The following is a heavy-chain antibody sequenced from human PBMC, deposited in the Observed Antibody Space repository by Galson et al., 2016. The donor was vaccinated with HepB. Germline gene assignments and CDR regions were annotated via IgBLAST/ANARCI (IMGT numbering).Heavy chain of an antibody. J-gene: IGHJ4*02. CDR1: GGSVTTDNC. Sequence: SETLSLTCAVSGGSVTTDNCWSWVRQPPGKGLEWIGEICQRGFTYYKSSLKSRVTISLDTSKNQFSLKLNSVTAADTAVYYCAKISGRGGVTPVWGQGTLVTVSS. D-gene: IGHD3-16*01. CDR2: ICQRGFT. CDR3: AKISGRGGVTPV. V-gene: IGHV4/OR15-8*02.